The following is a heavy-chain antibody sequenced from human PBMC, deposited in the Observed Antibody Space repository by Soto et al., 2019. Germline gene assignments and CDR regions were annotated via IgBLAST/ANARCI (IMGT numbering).Heavy chain of an antibody. D-gene: IGHD2-15*01. CDR1: GGSISSYY. J-gene: IGHJ5*02. CDR3: ASGGRGCSGGNCRPNWFDP. V-gene: IGHV4-59*01. Sequence: SETLSLTCTVSGGSISSYYWTWIRQPPGKGLEWIGDIYYSGSTNYNPSLKSRVTISVDTSKKQFSLKLSSVTAADTAMYYCASGGRGCSGGNCRPNWFDPWGQ. CDR2: IYYSGST.